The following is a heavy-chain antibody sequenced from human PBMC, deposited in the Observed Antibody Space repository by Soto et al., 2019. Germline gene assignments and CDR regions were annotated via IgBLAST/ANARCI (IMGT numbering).Heavy chain of an antibody. CDR2: LYHSGST. Sequence: QVQLQESGPGLVKPSGTLSLTCAVSGGSISSSNWWSWVRQPPGKGLEWIGELYHSGSTNHNPSLESRVTRSVDKSKSQYSLTLSSVTAADTAGYYCAGGSYALGYWGQGTLVTVSS. CDR3: AGGSYALGY. D-gene: IGHD1-26*01. V-gene: IGHV4-4*02. CDR1: GGSISSSNW. J-gene: IGHJ4*02.